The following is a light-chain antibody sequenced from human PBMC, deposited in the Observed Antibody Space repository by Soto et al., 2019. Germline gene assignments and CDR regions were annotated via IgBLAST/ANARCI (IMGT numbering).Light chain of an antibody. CDR3: QQSYSPPLT. J-gene: IGKJ4*01. CDR1: QTVCYGINKKNY. CDR2: WAS. Sequence: DIVMTQSPDSLAVSLGERATMHCKSSQTVCYGINKKNYLAWYQHKPGQPPKWLIYWASTRESGVPDRFSGSGSGTDFTLTINSLQAEDVAVYYCQQSYSPPLTFGGGTKVEIK. V-gene: IGKV4-1*01.